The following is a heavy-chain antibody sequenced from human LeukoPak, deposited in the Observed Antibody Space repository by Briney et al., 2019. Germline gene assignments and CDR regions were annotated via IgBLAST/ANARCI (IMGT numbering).Heavy chain of an antibody. CDR2: IIPILGIA. CDR1: GGTFSSYA. V-gene: IGHV1-69*04. J-gene: IGHJ4*02. D-gene: IGHD4-17*01. Sequence: GASVKVSCKASGGTFSSYAISWVRQAPGQGLEWMGRIIPILGIANYAQKFQGRVTITADKSTSTAYMELSSLRSEDTAVYYCAREFYPTGLKWGPDWLDYALDYWGQGTQVTVSS. CDR3: AREFYPTGLKWGPDWLDYALDY.